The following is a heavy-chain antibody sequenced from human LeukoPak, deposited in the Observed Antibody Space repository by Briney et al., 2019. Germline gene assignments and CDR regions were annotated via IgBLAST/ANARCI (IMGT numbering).Heavy chain of an antibody. Sequence: GESLKISCKGSGYSFTSYWIGWVRQMPGKGLEWMGIIYPGDSDTRYSPSFQGQVTISADKSISTAYLQWSSLKASDTAMYYCARHGLGGYSYGYGYGMDVWGQGTTVTVSS. D-gene: IGHD5-18*01. J-gene: IGHJ6*02. CDR1: GYSFTSYW. CDR2: IYPGDSDT. V-gene: IGHV5-51*01. CDR3: ARHGLGGYSYGYGYGMDV.